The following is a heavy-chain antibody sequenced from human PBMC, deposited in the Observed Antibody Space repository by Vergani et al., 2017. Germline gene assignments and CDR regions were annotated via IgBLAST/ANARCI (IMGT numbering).Heavy chain of an antibody. V-gene: IGHV1-69-2*01. J-gene: IGHJ5*02. Sequence: EVQLVQSGAEVKKPGATVKISCKVSGYTFTDYYMHWVQQAPGKGLEWMGLVDPEDGETIYAEKFQGRVTITAETSTDTAYMELSSLRSEETAVYYCATDRRVGRGRKDWFDPWGQGTLVTVSS. D-gene: IGHD3-10*01. CDR3: ATDRRVGRGRKDWFDP. CDR1: GYTFTDYY. CDR2: VDPEDGET.